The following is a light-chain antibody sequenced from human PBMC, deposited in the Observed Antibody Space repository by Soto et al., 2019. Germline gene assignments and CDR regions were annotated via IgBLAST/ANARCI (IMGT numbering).Light chain of an antibody. CDR3: QQYHDWPMT. Sequence: EIVMTQSPAILSVSPGERATLSCRASESVSSNLAWYQQKPGQAPRLLISGASTRATGIPVRFSGSGSGTDFTLTISRLQSEDFVFYYCQQYHDWPMTFGPGTKVDI. V-gene: IGKV3-15*01. CDR2: GAS. J-gene: IGKJ3*01. CDR1: ESVSSN.